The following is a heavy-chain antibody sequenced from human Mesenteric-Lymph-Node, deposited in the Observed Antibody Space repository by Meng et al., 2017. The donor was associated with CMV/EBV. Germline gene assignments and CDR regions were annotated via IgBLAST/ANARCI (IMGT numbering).Heavy chain of an antibody. D-gene: IGHD1-14*01. Sequence: SETLSLTCTVSGGSVTGYYWSWIRQPPGKGPEWIGYIYYTGSTDYNPSLKSRVTISVDTSKNQFSLKLSSVTAADTAVYYCARDVLKGTHNWFDPWGQGTLVTVSS. CDR3: ARDVLKGTHNWFDP. CDR1: GGSVTGYY. CDR2: IYYTGST. J-gene: IGHJ5*02. V-gene: IGHV4-59*02.